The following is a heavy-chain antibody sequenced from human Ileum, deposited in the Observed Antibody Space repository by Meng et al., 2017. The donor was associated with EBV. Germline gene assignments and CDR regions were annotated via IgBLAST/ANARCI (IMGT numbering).Heavy chain of an antibody. CDR2: VSYGGSDK. Sequence: QGPLVGSGGGVVQPGRSLRLSCAASGFTFGDYAMHWVRQAPGKGLEWVALVSYGGSDKLYADSVKGRFTIYRDNSDNTLFLQMNSLKPEDTAVYFCSRDLAGPYDDWGQGTLVTVSS. J-gene: IGHJ4*02. V-gene: IGHV3-30*04. CDR1: GFTFGDYA. CDR3: SRDLAGPYDD.